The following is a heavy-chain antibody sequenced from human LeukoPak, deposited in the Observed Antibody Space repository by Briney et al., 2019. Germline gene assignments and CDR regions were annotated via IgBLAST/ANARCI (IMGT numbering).Heavy chain of an antibody. CDR3: AMSRAVAGTGFDY. CDR2: INAGNGNT. V-gene: IGHV1-3*01. CDR1: GYTFTSYA. J-gene: IGHJ4*02. Sequence: ASVKVSCKASGYTFTSYAMHWVRQAPGQRLEWRGWINAGNGNTKYSQKFQGRVTITRDTSASTAYMELSSLRSEDTAVYYCAMSRAVAGTGFDYWGQGTLVTVSS. D-gene: IGHD6-19*01.